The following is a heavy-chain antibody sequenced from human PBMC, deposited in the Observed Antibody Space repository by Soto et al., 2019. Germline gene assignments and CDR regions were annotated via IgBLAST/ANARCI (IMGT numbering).Heavy chain of an antibody. D-gene: IGHD5-12*01. CDR1: GFSLTTTDMG. CDR3: AHSVAHRHQGSGYYGGDC. J-gene: IGHJ4*02. Sequence: QITLKESGPTLVKPTQTLTLTCTFSGFSLTTTDMGVGWIRQPPGKALEWLALIYWDDDKYYNPSLKSRLIITKDSSKNKVVLTMTNMDSVDTATYYCAHSVAHRHQGSGYYGGDCWGQGTLVTVSS. CDR2: IYWDDDK. V-gene: IGHV2-5*02.